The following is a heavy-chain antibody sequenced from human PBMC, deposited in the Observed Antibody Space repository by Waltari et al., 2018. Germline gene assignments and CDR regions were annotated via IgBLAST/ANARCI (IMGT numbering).Heavy chain of an antibody. CDR1: GGSISSYY. J-gene: IGHJ5*02. CDR2: IYYSGST. V-gene: IGHV4-59*08. Sequence: QVQLQESGPGLVKPSETLSLTCTVSGGSISSYYWSWIRQPPGKGLEWIGYIYYSGSTNCNPSLKSRVTISVDTSKNQFSLKLSSVTAADTAVYYCARQYQLLSDWFDPWGQGTLVTVSS. D-gene: IGHD2-2*01. CDR3: ARQYQLLSDWFDP.